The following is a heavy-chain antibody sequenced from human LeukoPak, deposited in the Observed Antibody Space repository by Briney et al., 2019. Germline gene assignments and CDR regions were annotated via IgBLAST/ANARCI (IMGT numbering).Heavy chain of an antibody. V-gene: IGHV4-4*07. CDR2: IYTSGST. CDR1: GGSISSYY. D-gene: IGHD2-2*01. CDR3: ARGASHCSSTSCYGYFDY. Sequence: SETLSLTCTVSGGSISSYYCSWIRQPAGKGLEWIGRIYTSGSTNYNPSLKSRVTMSVDTSKNQFSLKLSSVTAADTAVYYCARGASHCSSTSCYGYFDYWGQGTLVTVSS. J-gene: IGHJ4*02.